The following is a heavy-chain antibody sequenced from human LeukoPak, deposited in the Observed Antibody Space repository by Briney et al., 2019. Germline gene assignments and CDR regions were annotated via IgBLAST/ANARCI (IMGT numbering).Heavy chain of an antibody. CDR1: GFTFSSYW. CDR3: ARDAFGGSSGYYYDYYYYGMDV. Sequence: PGGSLRLSCAASGFTFSSYWMSWVRQAPGKGLEWVANIQQDGSQKYNVDSGKGRFTISRDNAKNSLYLQMNSLRAEDTAVYYCARDAFGGSSGYYYDYYYYGMDVWGQGTTVTVSS. J-gene: IGHJ6*02. CDR2: IQQDGSQK. D-gene: IGHD3-22*01. V-gene: IGHV3-7*01.